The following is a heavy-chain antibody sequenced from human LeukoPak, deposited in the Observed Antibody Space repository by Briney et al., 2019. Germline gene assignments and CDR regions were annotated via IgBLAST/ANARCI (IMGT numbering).Heavy chain of an antibody. J-gene: IGHJ4*02. CDR3: AKRYGSGSYYLYYFDY. V-gene: IGHV3-30*18. CDR2: ISYDGSNK. Sequence: GGSLRLSCAASGFTFSIHGMHWVRQAPGKGLEWVAVISYDGSNKYYADSVKGRFTISRDNSKNTLYLQMNSLRAEDTAVYYCAKRYGSGSYYLYYFDYWGQGTLVTVSS. D-gene: IGHD3-10*01. CDR1: GFTFSIHG.